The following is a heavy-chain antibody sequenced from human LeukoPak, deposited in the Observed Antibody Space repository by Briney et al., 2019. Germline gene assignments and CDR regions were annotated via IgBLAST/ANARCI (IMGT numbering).Heavy chain of an antibody. J-gene: IGHJ4*02. CDR1: GFTFSSHA. Sequence: GGSLRLSCAASGFTFSSHAMSWVRQPPGKGLEWVSSISGTGYSTYYADSVKGRFTISRDNSKNTLYLQMNSLRAEDTAVYYCARDRGGSYPHFDYWGQGTLVTVSS. V-gene: IGHV3-23*01. CDR2: ISGTGYST. CDR3: ARDRGGSYPHFDY. D-gene: IGHD1-26*01.